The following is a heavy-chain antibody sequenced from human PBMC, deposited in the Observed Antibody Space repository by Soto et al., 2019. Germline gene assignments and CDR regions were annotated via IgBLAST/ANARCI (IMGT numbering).Heavy chain of an antibody. J-gene: IGHJ6*02. CDR3: ARFKGGAYGMDV. Sequence: ASVKVSCKASGYSFSSYTMHWVRQTPGQRLEWMGWLNVGNGNTKYSQKLQGRVTITRDTSASTAYMELTSLRSEDTAVYYCARFKGGAYGMDVWGQGTTGTVSS. CDR1: GYSFSSYT. V-gene: IGHV1-3*01. D-gene: IGHD2-15*01. CDR2: LNVGNGNT.